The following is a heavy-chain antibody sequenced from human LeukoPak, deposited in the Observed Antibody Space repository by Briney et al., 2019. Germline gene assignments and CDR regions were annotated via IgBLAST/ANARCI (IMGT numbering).Heavy chain of an antibody. CDR2: ISSSGSTI. D-gene: IGHD5-12*01. J-gene: IGHJ4*02. V-gene: IGHV3-11*01. CDR3: ARETEVDIVATIGDFDY. CDR1: GFTFSDYY. Sequence: PGGSLRLSCAASGFTFSDYYMSWIRQAPGKGLEWVSYISSSGSTIYYADSVKGRFTISRDNAKNSLYLQMNSLRAEDTAVYYCARETEVDIVATIGDFDYWGQGTLVTVSS.